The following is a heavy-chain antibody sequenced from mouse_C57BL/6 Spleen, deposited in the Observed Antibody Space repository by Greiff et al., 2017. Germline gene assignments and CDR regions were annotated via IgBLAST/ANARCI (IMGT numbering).Heavy chain of an antibody. CDR1: GYTFTSYW. CDR2: IDPSDSYT. V-gene: IGHV1-59*01. J-gene: IGHJ2*01. CDR3: ARDYGY. Sequence: QVQLQQPGAELVRPGTSVKLSCKASGYTFTSYWMHWVKQRPGQGLEWIGVIDPSDSYTNYNQKFKGKATLTVDTSSSTAYMQLSSLTSEDSAFYYCARDYGYWGQGTTLTVAS. D-gene: IGHD2-4*01.